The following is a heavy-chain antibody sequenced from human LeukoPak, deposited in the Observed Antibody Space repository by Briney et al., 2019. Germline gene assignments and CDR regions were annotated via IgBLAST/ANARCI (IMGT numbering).Heavy chain of an antibody. J-gene: IGHJ5*02. D-gene: IGHD3-10*01. Sequence: GGSLRLSCAASGFTFSTYAMSWVRHSPGQGLQWVSAISVSGGGTYYADSVKGRFTISRDNSKTTLYLQMNSLRAEDTAVYFCARGAGSSWFDPWGQGALVTVSS. CDR1: GFTFSTYA. CDR3: ARGAGSSWFDP. V-gene: IGHV3-23*01. CDR2: ISVSGGGT.